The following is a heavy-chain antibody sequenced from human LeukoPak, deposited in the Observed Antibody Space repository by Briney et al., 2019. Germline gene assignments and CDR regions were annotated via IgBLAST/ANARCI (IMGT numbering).Heavy chain of an antibody. D-gene: IGHD2-15*01. CDR2: IYYTGGS. V-gene: IGHV4-39*02. Sequence: PSETLSLTCTVSGRPISHINYHWASIRQPPGKGLEWIRSIYYTGGSYYSPSLKSRVTISVDTSKNQFSLKPRSVTAADTAVYYCARDCSGGSCFSGPFEYWGQGTLVTVSS. CDR3: ARDCSGGSCFSGPFEY. CDR1: GRPISHINYH. J-gene: IGHJ4*02.